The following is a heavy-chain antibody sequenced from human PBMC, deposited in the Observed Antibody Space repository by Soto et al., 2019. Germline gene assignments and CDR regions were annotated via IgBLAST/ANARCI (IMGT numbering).Heavy chain of an antibody. CDR3: AKDIYVAARPPNYFDY. CDR1: GFTFSSYA. D-gene: IGHD6-6*01. CDR2: ISGSGGST. J-gene: IGHJ4*02. Sequence: EVQLLESGGGLVQPGGSLRLSCAASGFTFSSYAMSWVRQAPGKGLEWVSAISGSGGSTYYADSVKGRFTISRDNSKHTLYLKMNSMSTEDTAVYYCAKDIYVAARPPNYFDYWGQGTLVTVSS. V-gene: IGHV3-23*01.